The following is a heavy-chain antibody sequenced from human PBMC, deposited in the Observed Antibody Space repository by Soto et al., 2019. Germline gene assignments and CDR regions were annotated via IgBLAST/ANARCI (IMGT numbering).Heavy chain of an antibody. J-gene: IGHJ4*02. CDR1: GGSFSPNY. V-gene: IGHV4-59*01. Sequence: ETLSLTCRLSGGSFSPNYWGWFRQCPGKGLEWVGYIYYGGTTSYNPSLKSRVTMSVGTSKNQFSLKLSSVTAADTAVYYCARYYYDTSGYYYDYWGQGSLVTVSS. D-gene: IGHD3-22*01. CDR2: IYYGGTT. CDR3: ARYYYDTSGYYYDY.